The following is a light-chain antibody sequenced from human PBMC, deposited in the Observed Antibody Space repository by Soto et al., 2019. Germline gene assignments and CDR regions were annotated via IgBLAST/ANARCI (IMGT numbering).Light chain of an antibody. CDR3: QQYGSSPLT. V-gene: IGKV3-20*01. J-gene: IGKJ4*01. Sequence: EIVLTQSPGTLSLSPGERATLSCRASQSVTSTYLAWYQQKPGQAPRLLIYGASNRATGIPDRFTGSGSGTDFTLTISRREPEDFAVYYCQQYGSSPLTFGGGTKVEI. CDR1: QSVTSTY. CDR2: GAS.